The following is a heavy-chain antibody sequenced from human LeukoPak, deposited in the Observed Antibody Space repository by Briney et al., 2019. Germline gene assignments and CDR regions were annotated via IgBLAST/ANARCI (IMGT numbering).Heavy chain of an antibody. Sequence: PRGSLRLSCAASGFTFSDYYMSWIRQAPGKGLEWVSYISSSGSTIYYADSVKGRFTISRDNAKNSLYLQMNSLRAEDTAVYYCARWITIFGVVIISTTSGYMDVWGKGTTVTVSS. CDR2: ISSSGSTI. CDR1: GFTFSDYY. CDR3: ARWITIFGVVIISTTSGYMDV. V-gene: IGHV3-11*04. J-gene: IGHJ6*03. D-gene: IGHD3-3*01.